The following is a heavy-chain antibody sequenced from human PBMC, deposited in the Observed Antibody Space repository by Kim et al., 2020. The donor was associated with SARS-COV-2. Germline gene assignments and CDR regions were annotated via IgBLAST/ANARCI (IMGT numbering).Heavy chain of an antibody. D-gene: IGHD1-26*01. J-gene: IGHJ4*02. CDR2: ST. CDR3: ARDLGATGDY. V-gene: IGHV4-30-2*01. Sequence: STSYNPSLKSRVTISVDRSKNQFSLKLSSVTAADTAVYYCARDLGATGDYWGQGTLVTVSS.